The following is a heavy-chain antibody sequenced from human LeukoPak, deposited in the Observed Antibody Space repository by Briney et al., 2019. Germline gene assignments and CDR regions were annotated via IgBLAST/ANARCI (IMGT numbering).Heavy chain of an antibody. J-gene: IGHJ4*02. CDR1: GGTFSSYT. CDR2: IIPILGIA. CDR3: ARDQLVTPYEYYFDY. Sequence: SVKVSCKASGGTFSSYTISWVRQAPGQGLEWMGRIIPILGIANYAQKFQGRVTITADKSTSTAYMELSSLRSEDTAVYYCARDQLVTPYEYYFDYWGQGTLVTVSS. D-gene: IGHD4-23*01. V-gene: IGHV1-69*04.